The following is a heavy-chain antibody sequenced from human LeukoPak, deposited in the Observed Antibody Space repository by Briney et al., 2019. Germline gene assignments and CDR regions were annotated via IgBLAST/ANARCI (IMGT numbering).Heavy chain of an antibody. V-gene: IGHV3-64D*06. D-gene: IGHD1-26*01. J-gene: IGHJ4*02. CDR1: GFTFSSYA. CDR3: VKDLSGSYSFDD. CDR2: ITRNGGTT. Sequence: GGSLRLSCSASGFTFSSYAMHWVRQAPGKGLEYVSSITRNGGTTYYADSVKGRFTISRDSSKSTLYLQMSSLRAEDTAVYYCVKDLSGSYSFDDWGQGALVTVSS.